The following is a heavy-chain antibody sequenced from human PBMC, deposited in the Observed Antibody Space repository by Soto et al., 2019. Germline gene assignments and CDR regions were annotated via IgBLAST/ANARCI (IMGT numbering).Heavy chain of an antibody. CDR3: TTDRGHMYDFDY. J-gene: IGHJ4*02. V-gene: IGHV3-15*01. Sequence: EVQLVESGGGLVKPGGSLRLSCAASGFTFDNAWMSWVRQAPGKGLEWVGRIKSKTDGGTADYAAPVKGRFTISRDESKNTLFLQMNSLKTEDTAVYYCTTDRGHMYDFDYWGQGTLVPVSS. CDR2: IKSKTDGGTA. D-gene: IGHD2-8*01. CDR1: GFTFDNAW.